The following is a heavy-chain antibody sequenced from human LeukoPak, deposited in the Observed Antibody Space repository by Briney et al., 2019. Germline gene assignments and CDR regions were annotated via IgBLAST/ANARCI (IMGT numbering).Heavy chain of an antibody. Sequence: ASVTVSCKASGYTFTGYYMHWVRQAPGQGLEWMGWINPNSGGTNYAQKFQGRVTMTRDTSISTAYMELSRLRSDDTAVYYCARVSLYCSSTSCYWSRYNWFDPWGQGTLVTVSS. CDR1: GYTFTGYY. J-gene: IGHJ5*02. CDR3: ARVSLYCSSTSCYWSRYNWFDP. CDR2: INPNSGGT. V-gene: IGHV1-2*02. D-gene: IGHD2-2*01.